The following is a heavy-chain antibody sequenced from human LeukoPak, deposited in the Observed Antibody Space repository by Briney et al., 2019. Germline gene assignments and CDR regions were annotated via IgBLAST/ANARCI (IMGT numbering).Heavy chain of an antibody. J-gene: IGHJ4*02. Sequence: PSQTLSLTCTVSGGSISSGDYYWSWIRQPPGKGLEWIGYIYYSGSTYYNPSLKSRVTISVDTSKNQFSLKLSSVTAADTAVYYCPRKEQLADYFDYWGQGTLVTVSS. CDR1: GGSISSGDYY. D-gene: IGHD6-6*01. CDR2: IYYSGST. V-gene: IGHV4-30-4*08. CDR3: PRKEQLADYFDY.